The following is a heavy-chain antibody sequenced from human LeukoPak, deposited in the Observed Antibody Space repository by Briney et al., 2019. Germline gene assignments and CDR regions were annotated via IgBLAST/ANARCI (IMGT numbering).Heavy chain of an antibody. D-gene: IGHD1-26*01. V-gene: IGHV3-30-3*01. J-gene: IGHJ4*02. CDR1: GFTFSSCT. CDR3: ARDPSGSYFSSGIDY. CDR2: ISYDGSNK. Sequence: GGSLRLSCAASGFTFSSCTMHWVRQAPGNGLEWVAVISYDGSNKYYADSVKGRFTISRDNSQNTLYLQMNSLRAEDTAVYYCARDPSGSYFSSGIDYWGQGILVTVPS.